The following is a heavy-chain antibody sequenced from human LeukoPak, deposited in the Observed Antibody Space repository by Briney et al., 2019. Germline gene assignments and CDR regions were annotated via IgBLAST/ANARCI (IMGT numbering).Heavy chain of an antibody. D-gene: IGHD3-9*01. J-gene: IGHJ4*02. CDR2: ITGSGDTT. V-gene: IGHV3-23*01. CDR1: GFIFRNYA. CDR3: VKWGDYDILTGYYVPDF. Sequence: GASLRLSCAASGFIFRNYAMSWVRQAPGKGLEWASAITGSGDTTFYADSVKGRFTISRDNSKNALYVEMNTLRAEDTAVYYCVKWGDYDILTGYYVPDFWGRGTLVTVSS.